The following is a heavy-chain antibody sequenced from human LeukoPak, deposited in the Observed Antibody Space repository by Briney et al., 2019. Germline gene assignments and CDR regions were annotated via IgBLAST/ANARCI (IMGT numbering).Heavy chain of an antibody. V-gene: IGHV3-7*01. J-gene: IGHJ4*02. CDR2: IKQDGSEK. CDR1: GFTLTSNW. Sequence: GGSLRLSCAASGFTLTSNWMSWVRQAPGKGPEWVASIKQDGSEKHYVDSVKGRFTISRDNAKNSLYLQMNSPRAEDTAVYYCARDRGWNAAVAGTTYVDYWGQGTLVTVSS. CDR3: ARDRGWNAAVAGTTYVDY. D-gene: IGHD6-19*01.